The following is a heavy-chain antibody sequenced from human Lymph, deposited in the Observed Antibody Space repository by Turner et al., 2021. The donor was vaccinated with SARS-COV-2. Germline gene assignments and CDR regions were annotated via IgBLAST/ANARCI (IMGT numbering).Heavy chain of an antibody. CDR3: ARETVNNWVDP. D-gene: IGHD2-21*02. J-gene: IGHJ5*02. CDR1: GGSVNSNY. CDR2: IYYRGST. V-gene: IGHV4-59*02. Sequence: VQLHELGPRLVSPLATLSLTCTVSGGSVNSNYWCWIRQPPGKRLEWIEYIYYRGSTNYNPSLKGRVTISVDTSKNQFYLKLTSVTAADTAIYYCARETVNNWVDPWGQGILVTVSS.